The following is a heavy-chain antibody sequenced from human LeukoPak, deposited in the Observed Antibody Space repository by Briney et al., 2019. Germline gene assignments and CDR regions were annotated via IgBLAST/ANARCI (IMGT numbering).Heavy chain of an antibody. D-gene: IGHD6-6*01. CDR1: GFAFSTYD. J-gene: IGHJ3*02. CDR2: IGVAGDT. Sequence: HPGGSLRLSCAASGFAFSTYDMHWVRQATGKGLEWASAIGVAGDTYYPGSVKGRFTISRENAKNSLYLQMNSLRAGDTAVYYCARGFVHAFGIWGQGTMVTVSS. CDR3: ARGFVHAFGI. V-gene: IGHV3-13*04.